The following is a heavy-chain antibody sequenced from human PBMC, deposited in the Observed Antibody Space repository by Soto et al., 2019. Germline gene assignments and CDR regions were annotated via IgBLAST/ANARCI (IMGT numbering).Heavy chain of an antibody. CDR2: ISYDGSNK. Sequence: QVQLVESGGGVVQPGRSLRLSCAASGFTFSSYGMHWVRQAPGKGLEWVAVISYDGSNKYYADSVKGRFTISRDNSKNKLYLQMNSLRAEDTAVYYCAKDRGYQLLWNHDAFDIWGQGTMVTVSS. J-gene: IGHJ3*02. CDR3: AKDRGYQLLWNHDAFDI. CDR1: GFTFSSYG. V-gene: IGHV3-30*18. D-gene: IGHD2-2*01.